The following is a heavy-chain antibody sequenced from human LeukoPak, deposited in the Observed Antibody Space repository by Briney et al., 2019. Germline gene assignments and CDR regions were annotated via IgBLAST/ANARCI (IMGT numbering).Heavy chain of an antibody. CDR3: AKLGQLSNDAFDI. J-gene: IGHJ3*02. Sequence: SETLSLTCTVSGDSIRSGGYSWSWIRQHPGKGLEWIAHIYYRGGANYNPSPKSRVTISVDTSKNQFSLKLSSVTAADTAVYYCAKLGQLSNDAFDIWGQGTMVTVSS. V-gene: IGHV4-31*03. CDR1: GDSIRSGGYS. CDR2: IYYRGGA. D-gene: IGHD7-27*01.